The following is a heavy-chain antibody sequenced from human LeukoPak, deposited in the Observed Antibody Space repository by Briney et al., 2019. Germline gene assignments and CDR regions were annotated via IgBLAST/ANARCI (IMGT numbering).Heavy chain of an antibody. CDR3: ARDTNYYFDY. Sequence: PSQTLSLTCAVSGGSISSDGYSWSWIRQPPGKGLEWIGYIYPSGSTYYNPSLRSRVTISVDRSKNQFSLKLSSVTAADTAVYYCARDTNYYFDYWGQGTLVTVSS. J-gene: IGHJ4*02. CDR2: IYPSGST. CDR1: GGSISSDGYS. V-gene: IGHV4-30-2*01.